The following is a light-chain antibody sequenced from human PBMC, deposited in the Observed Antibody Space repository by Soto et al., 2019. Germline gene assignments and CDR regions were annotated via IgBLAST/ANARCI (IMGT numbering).Light chain of an antibody. CDR2: EVS. V-gene: IGLV2-14*01. J-gene: IGLJ1*01. CDR3: SSYTSSSTPYV. CDR1: RSDVGGYNY. Sequence: QSALTQPASVSGSPGQSITISCTGTRSDVGGYNYVSWYQQHPDKAPKLMIYEVSNRPSGVSNRFSGSKSGNTASLTISGLQAEDEADYYCSSYTSSSTPYVFGTGTKVTVL.